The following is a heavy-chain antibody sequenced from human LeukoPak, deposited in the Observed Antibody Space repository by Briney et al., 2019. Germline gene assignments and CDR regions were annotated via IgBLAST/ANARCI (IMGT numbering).Heavy chain of an antibody. D-gene: IGHD2-8*02. V-gene: IGHV3-23*01. CDR3: VRDTGVSAYNDY. Sequence: PSGGSLRLSCAASGFTFSSHTMNWVRQAPGKGLEWVSAIGGSGGRTDYADAVKGRFTISRDNSRNTLYLQMTSLRAEDTAVYYCVRDTGVSAYNDYWGQGTLVTVSS. CDR1: GFTFSSHT. CDR2: IGGSGGRT. J-gene: IGHJ4*02.